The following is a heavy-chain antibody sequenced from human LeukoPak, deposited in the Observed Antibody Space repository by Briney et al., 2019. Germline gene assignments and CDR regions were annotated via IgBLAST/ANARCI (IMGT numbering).Heavy chain of an antibody. CDR2: VYSNDNK. V-gene: IGHV3-53*01. Sequence: GGSLRLSCAASGFTVSSNYMSWVRQAPGKGLEWVSVVYSNDNKYYADSVKGRFTISRDNSKNTLYLQMNSLRAEDTAVYYCARVDSSSYSYSTRAEYFQHWGQGTLVSVSS. D-gene: IGHD3-22*01. CDR3: ARVDSSSYSYSTRAEYFQH. J-gene: IGHJ1*01. CDR1: GFTVSSNY.